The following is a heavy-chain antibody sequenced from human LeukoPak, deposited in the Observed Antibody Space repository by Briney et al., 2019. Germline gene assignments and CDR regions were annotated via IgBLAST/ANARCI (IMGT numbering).Heavy chain of an antibody. CDR2: INHSGST. D-gene: IGHD3-3*01. CDR1: GGSFSGYY. J-gene: IGHJ6*02. V-gene: IGHV4-34*01. Sequence: SETLSLTCAVYGGSFSGYYWSWIRQPPGKGLEWIGEINHSGSTNYNPSLKSRVTISVDTSKNQFSLKLSSVTAADTAVYYCARVPIFGVVKGMDVWGQGTTVTVSS. CDR3: ARVPIFGVVKGMDV.